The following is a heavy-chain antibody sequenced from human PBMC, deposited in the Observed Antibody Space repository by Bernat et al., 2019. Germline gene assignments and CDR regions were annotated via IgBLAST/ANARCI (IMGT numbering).Heavy chain of an antibody. J-gene: IGHJ6*02. D-gene: IGHD5-12*01. CDR2: INWNGANI. V-gene: IGHV3-9*01. CDR1: GFTFEDYA. CDR3: ARGIVATTPPIYYYYYGMDV. Sequence: EVQLVESGGGLVQPDRSLRLSCAAFGFTFEDYAMHWVRQAPGKGLEWVSTINWNGANIIYADSVKGRFTISRDNAKNSLYLQMNSLRSEDTAVYYCARGIVATTPPIYYYYYGMDVWGQGTTVTVSS.